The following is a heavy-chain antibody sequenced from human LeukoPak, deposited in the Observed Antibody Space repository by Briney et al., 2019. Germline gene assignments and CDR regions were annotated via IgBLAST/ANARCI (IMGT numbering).Heavy chain of an antibody. CDR1: GGTFSSYA. CDR2: IIPILGIA. Sequence: ASVKVSCKASGGTFSSYAIGWVRQAPGQGLEWMGRIIPILGIANYAQKFQGRVTITADKSTSTAYMELSSLRSEDTAVYYCARDSAYSSSWYRNYFDYWGQGTLVTVSS. D-gene: IGHD6-13*01. V-gene: IGHV1-69*04. J-gene: IGHJ4*02. CDR3: ARDSAYSSSWYRNYFDY.